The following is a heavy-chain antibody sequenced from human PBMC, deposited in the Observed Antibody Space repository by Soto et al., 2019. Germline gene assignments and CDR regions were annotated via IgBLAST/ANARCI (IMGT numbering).Heavy chain of an antibody. CDR2: IYGSGGGT. CDR3: AKDRVPDSQWNFDF. J-gene: IGHJ4*02. Sequence: EVQLLESGGGLVQPGGSLRLSCAASGFTFSTYTMNWVRQAPGKGLEWVSGIYGSGGGTYYADSMKGRVTISRDNSRNRLFLQINSLRAEDTAVYYCAKDRVPDSQWNFDFWGQGTLGTVSS. V-gene: IGHV3-23*01. CDR1: GFTFSTYT. D-gene: IGHD2-8*01.